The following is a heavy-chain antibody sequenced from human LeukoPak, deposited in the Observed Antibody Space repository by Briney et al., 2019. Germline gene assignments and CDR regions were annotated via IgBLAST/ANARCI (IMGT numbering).Heavy chain of an antibody. D-gene: IGHD1-26*01. Sequence: GGSLRLSCAASGFTFSGYWMHWVRQVPGKGLVWISSISDDGRSKGYADSVQGRFTISRDNAKNTLSLQMNSLRVGDTAVYYCVKQDTGSYLGGYWGQGTLVTVSS. J-gene: IGHJ4*02. CDR2: ISDDGRSK. CDR1: GFTFSGYW. V-gene: IGHV3-74*01. CDR3: VKQDTGSYLGGY.